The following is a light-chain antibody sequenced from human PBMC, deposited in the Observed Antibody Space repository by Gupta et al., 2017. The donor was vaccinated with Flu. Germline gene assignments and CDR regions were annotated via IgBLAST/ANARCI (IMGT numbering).Light chain of an antibody. CDR1: QSISSY. V-gene: IGKV1-39*01. J-gene: IGKJ1*01. CDR3: QQSDSTPWT. Sequence: PSSLSASVGDRVTITCRASQSISSYLNWYQQKPGKAPKLLIYAASSVQSGVPSRFSGSASGTDFTLTISMLQPEDFATYYCQQSDSTPWTFGQGTKVEIK. CDR2: AAS.